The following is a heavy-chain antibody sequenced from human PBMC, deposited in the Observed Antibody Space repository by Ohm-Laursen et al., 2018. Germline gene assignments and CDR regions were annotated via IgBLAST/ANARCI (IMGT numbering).Heavy chain of an antibody. CDR1: GGSFSGYY. CDR2: INHSGST. D-gene: IGHD6-6*01. V-gene: IGHV4-34*01. Sequence: TLSLTCAVYGGSFSGYYWSWIRQPPGKGLEWIGEINHSGSTNYNPSLKSRVTISVDTSKNQFSLKLSSVTAADTAMYYCARGRDYSSSSPLLDNWGQGTLVTVSS. CDR3: ARGRDYSSSSPLLDN. J-gene: IGHJ4*02.